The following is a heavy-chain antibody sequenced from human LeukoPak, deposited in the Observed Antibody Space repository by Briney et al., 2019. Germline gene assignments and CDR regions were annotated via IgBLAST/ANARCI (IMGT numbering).Heavy chain of an antibody. Sequence: GGSLRLSCSASGFTLSISAMHWVRQAPGKGLEWVAVISYDGSNKYYADSVKGRFTISRGNSKNTLYLQMNSLRAEDTAVYYCAKDRPLYSSGLMIDYWGQGTLVTVSS. CDR1: GFTLSISA. CDR3: AKDRPLYSSGLMIDY. CDR2: ISYDGSNK. V-gene: IGHV3-30*04. J-gene: IGHJ4*02. D-gene: IGHD6-19*01.